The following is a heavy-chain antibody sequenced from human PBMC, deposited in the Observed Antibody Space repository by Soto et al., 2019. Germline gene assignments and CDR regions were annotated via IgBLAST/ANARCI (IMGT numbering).Heavy chain of an antibody. CDR3: ARSNSGYYKWGAP. J-gene: IGHJ5*02. Sequence: SETLSLTCTVSGASISNSIYYWGWIRQPPGKGLEWIANIYYSGITYCNPSLKSRVAISVDTSKNQFSLKLSSVTAADTAIYYCARSNSGYYKWGAPWGQGTLVTVS. CDR2: IYYSGIT. V-gene: IGHV4-39*01. D-gene: IGHD3-22*01. CDR1: GASISNSIYY.